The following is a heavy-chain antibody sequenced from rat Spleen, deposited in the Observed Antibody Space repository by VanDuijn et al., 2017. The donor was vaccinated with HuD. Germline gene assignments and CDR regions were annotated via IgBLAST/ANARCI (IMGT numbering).Heavy chain of an antibody. CDR3: TTDLGGLRIFAY. Sequence: EVQLVESGGGLVQPGRSLKLSCAASGFTFNNYWMTWIRQAPGKGLEWVASITNTGGSTYYPDSVKGRFTISRDNAESTLYLQMDSLRSEDTATYYCTTDLGGLRIFAYWGQGTLVTVSS. J-gene: IGHJ3*01. CDR2: ITNTGGST. CDR1: GFTFNNYW. D-gene: IGHD1-6*01. V-gene: IGHV5-31*01.